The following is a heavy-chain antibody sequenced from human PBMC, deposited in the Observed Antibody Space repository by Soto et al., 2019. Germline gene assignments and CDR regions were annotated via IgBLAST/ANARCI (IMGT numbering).Heavy chain of an antibody. V-gene: IGHV1-18*01. J-gene: IGHJ6*02. CDR3: ARDDFVVRGVYYYYGMDV. D-gene: IGHD3-10*01. CDR1: GYTFSGYG. CDR2: ISGYNGNT. Sequence: QAQLVQSGAEVKKPGASVKVSCKASGYTFSGYGITWVRQAPGQGLEWMAWISGYNGNTNYAQNLQGRVTMTTDTSTNTAYMELRSLRSDDTAVYYCARDDFVVRGVYYYYGMDVWGQGTTVTVSS.